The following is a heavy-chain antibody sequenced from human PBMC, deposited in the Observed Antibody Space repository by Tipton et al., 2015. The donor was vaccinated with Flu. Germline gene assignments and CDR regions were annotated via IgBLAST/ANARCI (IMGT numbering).Heavy chain of an antibody. V-gene: IGHV3-30*18. CDR1: GFTFSSYG. CDR2: ISYDGSNK. CDR3: AKDLRSEWSAYYYYYGMDV. Sequence: SGFTFSSYGMHWVRQAPGKGLEWVAVISYDGSNKYYADSVKGRFTISRDNSKNTLYLQMNSLRAEDTAVYYCAKDLRSEWSAYYYYYGMDVWGQGTTVTVSS. J-gene: IGHJ6*02. D-gene: IGHD3-3*01.